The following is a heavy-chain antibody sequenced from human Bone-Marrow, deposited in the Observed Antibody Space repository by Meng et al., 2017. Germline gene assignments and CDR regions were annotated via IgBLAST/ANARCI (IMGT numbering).Heavy chain of an antibody. J-gene: IGHJ4*02. CDR2: ISYDGSNR. D-gene: IGHD5-24*01. CDR1: GFTFSSYA. Sequence: GESLKISCAASGFTFSSYAMHWVRQAPGKGLEWVAVISYDGSNRYYADSVKGRFTISRDNSKNTLYLQMNSLRAEDTAVYYCARDMRSVRWLEVDYWGQGTLVTVSS. V-gene: IGHV3-30*01. CDR3: ARDMRSVRWLEVDY.